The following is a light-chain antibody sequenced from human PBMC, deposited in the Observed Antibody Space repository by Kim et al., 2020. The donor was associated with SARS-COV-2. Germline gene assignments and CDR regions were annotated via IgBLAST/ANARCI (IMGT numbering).Light chain of an antibody. CDR2: AAS. CDR1: QGIRND. CDR3: LQDYNHPLT. J-gene: IGKJ4*01. V-gene: IGKV1-6*01. Sequence: ASVGDRVTITCRASQGIRNDLGWYQQKPGKAPKLLIYAASSLQSGVPSRFSGSGSGTDFTLTITSLQPEDFATYYCLQDYNHPLTFGGGTKVDIK.